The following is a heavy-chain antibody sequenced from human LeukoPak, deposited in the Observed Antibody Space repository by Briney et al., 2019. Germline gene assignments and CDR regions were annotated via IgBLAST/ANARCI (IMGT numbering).Heavy chain of an antibody. CDR2: INPNSGGT. J-gene: IGHJ5*02. CDR3: ARGQWELDWFDP. D-gene: IGHD1-26*01. CDR1: GGTFSSYA. V-gene: IGHV1-2*04. Sequence: ASVKVSCKASGGTFSSYAISWVRQAPGQGLEWMGWINPNSGGTNYAQKFQGWVTMTRDTSISTAYMELSRLRSDDTAVYYCARGQWELDWFDPWGQGTLVTVSS.